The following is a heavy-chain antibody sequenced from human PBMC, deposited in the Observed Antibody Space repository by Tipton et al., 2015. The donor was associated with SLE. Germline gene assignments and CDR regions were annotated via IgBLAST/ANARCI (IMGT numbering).Heavy chain of an antibody. J-gene: IGHJ6*02. CDR1: GYTFTSYY. CDR3: ARDRGSYGMDV. D-gene: IGHD2-15*01. V-gene: IGHV1-46*03. Sequence: QSGAEVKKPGASVRVSCKASGYTFTSYYMHWVRQAPGQGLEWMGIINPSGGSTSYAQKFQGRVTMTRDTSTSTVYMELSSLRSEDTAVYYCARDRGSYGMDVWGQGTTVTVSS. CDR2: INPSGGST.